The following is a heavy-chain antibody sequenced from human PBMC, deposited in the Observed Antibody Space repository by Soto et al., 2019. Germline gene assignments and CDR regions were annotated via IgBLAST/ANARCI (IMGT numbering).Heavy chain of an antibody. CDR3: AKVRGPVPAALPAFDY. CDR2: ISGSGGST. Sequence: GGSLRLSCAASGFTFSSYGMHWVRQAPGKGLEWVSAISGSGGSTYYADSVKGRFTISRDNSKNTLYLQMNSLRAEDTAVYYCAKVRGPVPAALPAFDYWGQGTLVTVSS. J-gene: IGHJ4*02. V-gene: IGHV3-23*01. CDR1: GFTFSSYG. D-gene: IGHD2-2*01.